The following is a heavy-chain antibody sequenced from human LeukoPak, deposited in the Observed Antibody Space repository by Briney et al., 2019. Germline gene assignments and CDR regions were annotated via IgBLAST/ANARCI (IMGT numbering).Heavy chain of an antibody. D-gene: IGHD3-10*01. CDR3: ARGRATTLLTHYYSSGTFPGFDY. CDR2: IDLEEDA. V-gene: IGHV4-34*01. J-gene: IGHJ4*02. CDR1: GGSFTAYF. Sequence: PSETLSLTCAVDGGSFTAYFWTWIRQAPGKGLEWIGEIDLEEDATYASSLESRVTISIDTSKTHFSLKLTSVTAADTAVYYCARGRATTLLTHYYSSGTFPGFDYWGQGSLLSVSS.